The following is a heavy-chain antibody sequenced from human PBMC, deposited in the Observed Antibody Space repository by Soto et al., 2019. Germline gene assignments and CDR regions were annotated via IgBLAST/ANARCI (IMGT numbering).Heavy chain of an antibody. V-gene: IGHV4-59*08. Sequence: PSETLSLTCSVSGGSISSYYWSWIRQPPGKGLEWIGYIYYCGSTTYNPSLKSRVTISVDTSNNQFSLKLSSVTAADTAMYYCARLGSGSFRDWGQGTLVTVSS. CDR2: IYYCGST. CDR3: ARLGSGSFRD. J-gene: IGHJ4*02. D-gene: IGHD2-15*01. CDR1: GGSISSYY.